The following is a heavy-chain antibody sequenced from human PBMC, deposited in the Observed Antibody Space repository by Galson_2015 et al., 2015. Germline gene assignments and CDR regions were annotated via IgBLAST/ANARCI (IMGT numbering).Heavy chain of an antibody. Sequence: SLRLSCAASGFTFSSYAMSWVRQAPGKGLEWVSAISGSGGSTYYADSVKGRFTISRDNSKNTLYLQMNSLRAEDTAVYYCAKAGGCSGGSCYSILMVVGYFDYWGQGTLVTVSS. D-gene: IGHD2-15*01. J-gene: IGHJ4*02. V-gene: IGHV3-23*01. CDR1: GFTFSSYA. CDR3: AKAGGCSGGSCYSILMVVGYFDY. CDR2: ISGSGGST.